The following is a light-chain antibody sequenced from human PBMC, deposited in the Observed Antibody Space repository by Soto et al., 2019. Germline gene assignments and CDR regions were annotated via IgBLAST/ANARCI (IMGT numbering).Light chain of an antibody. Sequence: EIMLTQFPGTLSLSPGERATLSCRASQSVGSNYLAWYQQRPGQPPNLLIFGASHRAPDIPDRFSGSGSGTDFTLTISRLEPEDFAVYYCQQYGSSIQTFGQGTKVDI. CDR3: QQYGSSIQT. J-gene: IGKJ1*01. CDR2: GAS. CDR1: QSVGSNY. V-gene: IGKV3-20*01.